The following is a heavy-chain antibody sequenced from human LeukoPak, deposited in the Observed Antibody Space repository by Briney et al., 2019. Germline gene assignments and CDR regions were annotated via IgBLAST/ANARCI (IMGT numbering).Heavy chain of an antibody. V-gene: IGHV5-51*01. CDR3: ARQEYCSGGSCYTWFDP. CDR1: GYSIYNYW. D-gene: IGHD2-15*01. J-gene: IGHJ5*02. Sequence: SLKISCKGSGYSIYNYWIGWVRQMPGKGLEWMGIIYPADSDIRYSPSFQGQVTISADKSISTAFLQWSSLKASDTAMYYCARQEYCSGGSCYTWFDPWGQGTLVTVSS. CDR2: IYPADSDI.